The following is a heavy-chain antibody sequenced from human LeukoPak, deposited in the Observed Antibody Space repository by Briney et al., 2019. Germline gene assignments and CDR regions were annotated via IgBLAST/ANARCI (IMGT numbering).Heavy chain of an antibody. V-gene: IGHV1-2*02. CDR2: INPDSGGT. D-gene: IGHD3-16*01. CDR3: ARDSDYAAFVA. J-gene: IGHJ5*02. CDR1: GYTFTGYY. Sequence: ASVKVSCKASGYTFTGYYMHWVRQAPGQGLEWMGWINPDSGGTDYAQKFQGRVTVTRDTSISTAYMELSRLRSDDTAVYYCARDSDYAAFVAWGQGTLVTVSS.